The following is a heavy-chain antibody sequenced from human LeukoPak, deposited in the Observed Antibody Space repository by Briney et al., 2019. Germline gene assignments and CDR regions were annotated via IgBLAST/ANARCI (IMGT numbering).Heavy chain of an antibody. J-gene: IGHJ3*02. CDR3: VIGGGSSWSRVYSFDI. V-gene: IGHV3-23*01. D-gene: IGHD6-13*01. CDR2: FSGNDVST. Sequence: GGSLRLSCAASGFTFSSYAMSWVRQAPGKGLEWVSAFSGNDVSTYYADSVKGRFTISSDNSKNTLYLQMNSLRAEDTAVYYCVIGGGSSWSRVYSFDIWGQGTMVTVSS. CDR1: GFTFSSYA.